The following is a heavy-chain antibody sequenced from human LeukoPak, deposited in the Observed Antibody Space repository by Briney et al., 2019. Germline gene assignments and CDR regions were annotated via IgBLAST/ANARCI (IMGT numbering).Heavy chain of an antibody. V-gene: IGHV1-69*05. CDR1: GDIFNSYS. D-gene: IGHD1-26*01. Sequence: SVKVSCKASGDIFNSYSISWVRQAPGQGLEWMGGIIPMFGSANYAQTFQDRATITTDQSTSTAYMELSSLSSEDTAVYYCARVGRSRGSLPNSYYYMDVWGTGTTVTVSS. J-gene: IGHJ6*03. CDR2: IIPMFGSA. CDR3: ARVGRSRGSLPNSYYYMDV.